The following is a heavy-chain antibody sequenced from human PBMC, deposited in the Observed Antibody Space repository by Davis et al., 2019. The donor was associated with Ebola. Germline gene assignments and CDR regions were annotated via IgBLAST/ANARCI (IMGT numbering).Heavy chain of an antibody. V-gene: IGHV6-1*01. CDR1: GDSVSGKNGA. CDR3: ARGWLRSGLDY. J-gene: IGHJ4*02. D-gene: IGHD5-12*01. Sequence: PSETLSLTCAISGDSVSGKNGAWNWIRQSPSRGLEWLGRTYYTSKWFNDYAVSVKSRITVNPDTSKNQFSLQLDSVTPEDTAVYYCARGWLRSGLDYWGQGILVTVSS. CDR2: TYYTSKWFN.